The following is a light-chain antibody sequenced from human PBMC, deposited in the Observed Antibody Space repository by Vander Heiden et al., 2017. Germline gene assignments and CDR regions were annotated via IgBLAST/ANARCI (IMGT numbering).Light chain of an antibody. V-gene: IGLV4-69*01. CDR3: QTWGTGIRGV. CDR1: SGHSSYA. Sequence: QLVLTQSPSASASLAASVRLTCTLSSGHSSYAIAWHQQQPEKGPRFLMKLNSDGSHNKGDGIPDRFSGSSSGAERYLTISSLQSEDEADYYCQTWGTGIRGVFGGGTKLTVL. J-gene: IGLJ3*02. CDR2: LNSDGSH.